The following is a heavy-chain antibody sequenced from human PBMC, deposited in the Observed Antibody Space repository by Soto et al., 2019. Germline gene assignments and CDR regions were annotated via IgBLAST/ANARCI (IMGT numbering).Heavy chain of an antibody. CDR1: GGSLNSAGHS. CDR3: TNPGGGFVNSGYYGGAYDS. CDR2: SYHSGSS. J-gene: IGHJ4*02. V-gene: IGHV4-30-2*02. D-gene: IGHD3-22*01. Sequence: SETLSLTCTVSGGSLNSAGHSWGWVRQSPGKGLGWIGYSYHSGSSYYNPSLKSRVTLSVDTSQNQFSLKLTPVTAADTAPHYCTNPGGGFVNSGYYGGAYDSWGGETLVPV.